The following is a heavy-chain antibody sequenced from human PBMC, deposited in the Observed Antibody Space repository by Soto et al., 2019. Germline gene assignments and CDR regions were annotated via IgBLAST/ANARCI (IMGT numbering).Heavy chain of an antibody. CDR2: IYLVDTAT. Sequence: GPSQTISSTASGYCLTISWIGWVRPMRGDGVEWMGIIYLVDTATRYSPSLHGQVTISADKSISTAYLQWSSLTASDTATYYCARHGADGYYYGMDVWGQGTTVTVSS. V-gene: IGHV5-51*01. CDR1: GYCLTISW. CDR3: ARHGADGYYYGMDV. D-gene: IGHD3-16*01. J-gene: IGHJ6*02.